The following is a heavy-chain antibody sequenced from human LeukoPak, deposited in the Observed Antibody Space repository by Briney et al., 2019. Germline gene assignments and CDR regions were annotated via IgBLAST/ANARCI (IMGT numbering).Heavy chain of an antibody. J-gene: IGHJ5*01. D-gene: IGHD1-14*01. V-gene: IGHV1-2*02. CDR2: ITPHNGGT. CDR1: GYTFTGYY. CDR3: ARTKNLYPGWFHP. Sequence: ASVKVSCKASGYTFTGYYIHWVRQAPGQGLEWMGWITPHNGGTNYAQKFQGGVTMTRDTSIRTAYMELSRLRSDDTAVYYCARTKNLYPGWFHPWGQGTLVVVSS.